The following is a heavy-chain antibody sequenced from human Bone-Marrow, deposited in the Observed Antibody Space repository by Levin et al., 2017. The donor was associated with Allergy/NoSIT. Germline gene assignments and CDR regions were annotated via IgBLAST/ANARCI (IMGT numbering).Heavy chain of an antibody. CDR2: TNPNSGAT. D-gene: IGHD2-2*01. CDR3: GRAVVHWQQPYGGYGMDV. J-gene: IGHJ6*02. V-gene: IGHV1-2*02. Sequence: AGGSLRLSCTASGYTFTGYYIHWVRQAPGQGLEWMGWTNPNSGATNYAQKFQGRVVMSRDTFMRTAYMEITSLTSNDAAVYFCGRAVVHWQQPYGGYGMDVWGQGTTVTVS. CDR1: GYTFTGYY.